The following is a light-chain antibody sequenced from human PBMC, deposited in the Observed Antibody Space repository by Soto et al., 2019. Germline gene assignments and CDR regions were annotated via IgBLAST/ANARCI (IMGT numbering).Light chain of an antibody. Sequence: QSALTQPASVSGSPRQSITISCTGTSSDIGSYHLVSWYQQHPGKAPKLIIYEVTIRPSGVSNRFSGTKSGNTASLTISGLQAEDEADYYCSSYTTSTPYVFGSGTKVTVL. J-gene: IGLJ1*01. CDR1: SSDIGSYHL. CDR2: EVT. CDR3: SSYTTSTPYV. V-gene: IGLV2-14*02.